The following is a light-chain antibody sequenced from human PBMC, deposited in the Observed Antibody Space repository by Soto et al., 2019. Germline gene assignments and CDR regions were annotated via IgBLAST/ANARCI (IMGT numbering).Light chain of an antibody. V-gene: IGLV2-14*03. CDR2: DFS. Sequence: QSVLTQPASVSGSPGQAITISCSGTSSDVGAFNYVSWYQQHPGKAPKLMIYDFSNRPSGVSNRFSGSKSGNTASLTISGHRAEDEADYYCNSYTSNNTYVFGTGTKLTVL. J-gene: IGLJ1*01. CDR3: NSYTSNNTYV. CDR1: SSDVGAFNY.